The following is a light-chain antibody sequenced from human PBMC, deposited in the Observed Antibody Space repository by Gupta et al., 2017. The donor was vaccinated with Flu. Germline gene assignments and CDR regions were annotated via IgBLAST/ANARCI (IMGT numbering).Light chain of an antibody. CDR1: KLGSKY. CDR2: QDN. V-gene: IGLV3-1*01. CDR3: QAWDSSTAI. J-gene: IGLJ2*01. Sequence: CSGAKLGSKYACWYQQKTGQSPVLVIYQDNKRPSGISERFSGSNSGNTATLTISGTQLMDEADYYCQAWDSSTAIFGGGTQLTVL.